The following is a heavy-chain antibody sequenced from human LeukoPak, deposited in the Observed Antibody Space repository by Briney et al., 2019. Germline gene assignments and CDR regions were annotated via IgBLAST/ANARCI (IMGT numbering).Heavy chain of an antibody. CDR2: INHSGST. J-gene: IGHJ4*02. D-gene: IGHD2-21*01. V-gene: IGHV4-34*01. CDR1: GGSFSGYY. Sequence: SETLSLTCAVYGGSFSGYYWSWIPQPPGNGLEWIGEINHSGSTNYNPSLKSRVTISVDTSKNQFSLKLSSVTAADTAVYYCARGPYVVVMTKFDYWGQGTLDPVSS. CDR3: ARGPYVVVMTKFDY.